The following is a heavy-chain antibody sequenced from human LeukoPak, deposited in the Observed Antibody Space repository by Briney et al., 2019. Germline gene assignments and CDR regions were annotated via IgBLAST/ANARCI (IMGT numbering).Heavy chain of an antibody. Sequence: ASVKVSCKASGYTFTVYYMHWVRQAPGQGLEWMGWINPNSGGTNYAQKFRGRVTMTRDTSISTAYMELSRLRSDDTAVYYCARDIINWNDEPNFDYWGQGTLVTVSS. J-gene: IGHJ4*02. CDR2: INPNSGGT. CDR3: ARDIINWNDEPNFDY. CDR1: GYTFTVYY. D-gene: IGHD1-1*01. V-gene: IGHV1-2*02.